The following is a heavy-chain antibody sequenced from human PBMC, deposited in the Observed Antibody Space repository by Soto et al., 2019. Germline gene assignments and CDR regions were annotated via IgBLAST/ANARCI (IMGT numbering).Heavy chain of an antibody. CDR1: GFTFSSYA. V-gene: IGHV3-23*01. CDR3: AKEYEYSSGWERIDY. Sequence: PGGSLRLSCAASGFTFSSYAMSWVRQAPGKGLEWVSAISGSGVSTYYADSVKGRFTISRDNSKNTLYLQMNSLRAEDTAAYYCAKEYEYSSGWERIDYWGQGTLVTVSS. J-gene: IGHJ4*02. CDR2: ISGSGVST. D-gene: IGHD6-19*01.